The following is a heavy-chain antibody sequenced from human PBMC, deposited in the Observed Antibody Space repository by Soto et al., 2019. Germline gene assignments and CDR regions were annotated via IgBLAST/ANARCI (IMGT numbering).Heavy chain of an antibody. J-gene: IGHJ5*02. CDR2: IYHSGST. Sequence: ASETLSLTCTVSGGSVRDGSYYWAWLRQPPGKGLEWIGHIYHSGSTIYNPSLKSRVTISIDTSKSQFSLNLNSRTAADTAVYYCAGYNWNYYFDPWGQGTQVTVSS. CDR1: GGSVRDGSYY. CDR3: AGYNWNYYFDP. D-gene: IGHD1-7*01. V-gene: IGHV4-61*01.